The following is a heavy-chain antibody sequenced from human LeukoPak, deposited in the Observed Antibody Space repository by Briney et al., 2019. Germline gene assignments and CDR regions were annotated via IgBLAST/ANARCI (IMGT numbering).Heavy chain of an antibody. CDR1: GGSFSGYY. V-gene: IGHV4-34*01. CDR2: INHSGST. D-gene: IGHD2-2*02. J-gene: IGHJ5*02. CDR3: ARGPGYCSSTSCYKGWFDP. Sequence: PSETLSLTCADYGGSFSGYYWSWIRQPPGKGLEWIGEINHSGSTNYNPSLKSRVTIPVDTSKNQFSLKLSSVTAADTAVYYCARGPGYCSSTSCYKGWFDPWGQGTLVTVSS.